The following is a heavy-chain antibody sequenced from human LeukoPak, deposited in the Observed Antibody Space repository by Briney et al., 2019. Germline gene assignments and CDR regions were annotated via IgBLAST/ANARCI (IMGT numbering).Heavy chain of an antibody. Sequence: GGSLRLSCEASGFTFSSYAMHWVRQAPGKGLEWVAVISYDGSNKYYADSVKGRFTISRDNSKNTRYLQMNSLRAEDTAVYYCARDQAYDILTGYYIGFDYWGQGTLVTVSS. CDR1: GFTFSSYA. CDR3: ARDQAYDILTGYYIGFDY. D-gene: IGHD3-9*01. V-gene: IGHV3-30*04. J-gene: IGHJ4*02. CDR2: ISYDGSNK.